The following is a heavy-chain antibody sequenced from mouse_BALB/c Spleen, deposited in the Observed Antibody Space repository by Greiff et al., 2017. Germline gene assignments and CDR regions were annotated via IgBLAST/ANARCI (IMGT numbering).Heavy chain of an antibody. Sequence: VKLMESGPGLVQPSQSLSITCTVSGFSLTSYGVHWVRQSPGKGLEWLGVIWSGGSTDYNAAFISRLSISKDNSKSQVFFKMNSLQADDTAIYYCARNSAVVAPLDWGQGTLVTVSA. D-gene: IGHD1-1*01. V-gene: IGHV2-4-1*01. CDR1: GFSLTSYG. CDR3: ARNSAVVAPLD. J-gene: IGHJ3*01. CDR2: IWSGGST.